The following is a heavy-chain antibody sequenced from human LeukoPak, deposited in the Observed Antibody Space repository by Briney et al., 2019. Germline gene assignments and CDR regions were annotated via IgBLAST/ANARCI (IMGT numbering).Heavy chain of an antibody. V-gene: IGHV3-23*01. CDR2: ISGSGART. CDR1: GFTFSNYA. Sequence: PGGSLRLSCAASGFTFSNYAMSWVRRAPGKGLEWVASISGSGARTYYAQSVQGRFSISRDNSKNTLNLQMDSLRADDTAVYYCAKNRIVVVVAATLFYWGQGTLVTVSS. J-gene: IGHJ4*02. CDR3: AKNRIVVVVAATLFY. D-gene: IGHD2-15*01.